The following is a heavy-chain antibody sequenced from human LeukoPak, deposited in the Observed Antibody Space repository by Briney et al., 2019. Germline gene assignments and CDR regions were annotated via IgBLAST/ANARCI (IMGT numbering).Heavy chain of an antibody. CDR3: ARRYYHTTEFDP. D-gene: IGHD3-10*01. CDR1: GYGFSNYW. V-gene: IGHV5-51*01. Sequence: GESLRISCKASGYGFSNYWIGWVRQLPGKGPEWVGFIYPADSSTRYSPSFQGQVTISADKSISTAYLQWSSLEASDTAMYYCARRYYHTTEFDPWGQGTLVTVSS. J-gene: IGHJ5*02. CDR2: IYPADSST.